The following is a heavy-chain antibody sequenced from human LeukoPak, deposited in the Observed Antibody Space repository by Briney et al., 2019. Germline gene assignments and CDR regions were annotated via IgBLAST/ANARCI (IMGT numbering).Heavy chain of an antibody. Sequence: GGSLRLSCAASGFTFSDFYMSWIRQAPGKGLEWVSYISSSGSYTKYADSVKGRFTVSRDNAKNSLYLQMNSLRVEDTAMYYCARDRGRVAGEYFDYWGQGTLVTVCS. V-gene: IGHV3-11*06. CDR2: ISSSGSYT. J-gene: IGHJ4*02. CDR3: ARDRGRVAGEYFDY. D-gene: IGHD6-19*01. CDR1: GFTFSDFY.